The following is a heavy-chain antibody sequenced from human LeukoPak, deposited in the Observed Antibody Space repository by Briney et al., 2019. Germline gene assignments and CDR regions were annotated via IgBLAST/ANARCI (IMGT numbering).Heavy chain of an antibody. CDR2: ISGSGGVT. CDR3: ARDRHGDYSLDY. CDR1: GFVFSSYA. V-gene: IGHV3-23*01. Sequence: GGSLRLSCAASGFVFSSYAMNWVRQAPGKGLEWVSSISGSGGVTQYGDSVKGRFTISRDNSNNTMYLQMNSLRVEDTAIYYCARDRHGDYSLDYWGQGLLVTVSS. D-gene: IGHD4-17*01. J-gene: IGHJ4*02.